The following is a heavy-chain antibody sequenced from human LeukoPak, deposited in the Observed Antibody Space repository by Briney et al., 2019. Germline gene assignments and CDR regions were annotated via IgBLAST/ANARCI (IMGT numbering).Heavy chain of an antibody. CDR1: GFTLSSCA. J-gene: IGHJ4*02. D-gene: IGHD4-17*01. CDR3: AKQYFGVNYFDY. V-gene: IGHV3-23*01. Sequence: GGSLRLSCAASGFTLSSCAMSWVRQAPGKGLEWVSEISGSGGTTYYADPVKGRFTISRDNSKNTLYLQMNDLRAEDTAIYYCAKQYFGVNYFDYWGQGTLVTVSS. CDR2: ISGSGGTT.